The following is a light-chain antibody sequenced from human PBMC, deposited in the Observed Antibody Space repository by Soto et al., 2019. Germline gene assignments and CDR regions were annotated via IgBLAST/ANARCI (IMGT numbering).Light chain of an antibody. J-gene: IGLJ1*01. CDR3: SSYTSSSTEV. Sequence: VLTQPASVSGSPGKSITISGTGTSSDVGGYNFVSWYQQHPGKAPILMIFDVSDRPSGVSNRFSGSKSGNTASLTISGLQAEDEADYYCSSYTSSSTEVFGTGNKVTVL. CDR2: DVS. V-gene: IGLV2-14*01. CDR1: SSDVGGYNF.